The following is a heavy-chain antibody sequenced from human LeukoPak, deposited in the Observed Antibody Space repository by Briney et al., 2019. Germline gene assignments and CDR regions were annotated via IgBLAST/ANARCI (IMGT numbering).Heavy chain of an antibody. CDR3: ASEEPYYDFWSAHFKGNGMDV. Sequence: NPSETLSLTCTVSGGSISSGGYYWSWIRQPPGKGLEWIGEIYHSGSTNYNPSLKSRVTISVDKSKNQFSLKLSSVTAADTAVYYCASEEPYYDFWSAHFKGNGMDVWGQGTTVTVSS. V-gene: IGHV4-39*07. D-gene: IGHD3-3*01. J-gene: IGHJ6*02. CDR1: GGSISSGGYY. CDR2: IYHSGST.